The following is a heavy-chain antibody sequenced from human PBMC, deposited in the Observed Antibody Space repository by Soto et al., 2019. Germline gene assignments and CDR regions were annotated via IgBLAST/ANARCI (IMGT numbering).Heavy chain of an antibody. CDR3: ARAAVTYSTFSAFPH. J-gene: IGHJ4*02. D-gene: IGHD3-16*01. CDR1: GFTFSTYT. V-gene: IGHV3-21*02. CDR2: IGTSTSYI. Sequence: EVQLVESGGGLVKPGGSLRLSCVASGFTFSTYTMSWVRQAPAKGLSWLSSIGTSTSYIYYANSVKGRFTISRDNAKNSVCLQMDSLRAEDTAMYYCARAAVTYSTFSAFPHWGQGTLVTVSS.